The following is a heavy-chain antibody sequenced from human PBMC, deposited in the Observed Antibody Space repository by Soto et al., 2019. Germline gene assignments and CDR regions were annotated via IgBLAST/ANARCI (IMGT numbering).Heavy chain of an antibody. D-gene: IGHD3-3*01. CDR3: ARVVVLEWLLYYYYGMDV. CDR1: GFTFSSYW. J-gene: IGHJ6*02. Sequence: GGSLRLSCAASGFTFSSYWMSWVRQAPGKGLEWVANIKQDGSEKYYVDSVKGRFTISRDNAKNSLYLQMNSLRAEDTAVYYCARVVVLEWLLYYYYGMDVWGQGTTVTVSS. V-gene: IGHV3-7*01. CDR2: IKQDGSEK.